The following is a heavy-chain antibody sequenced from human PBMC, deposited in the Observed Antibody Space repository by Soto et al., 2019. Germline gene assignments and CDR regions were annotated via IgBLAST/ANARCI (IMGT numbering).Heavy chain of an antibody. CDR3: ARVGIYYYDSSGPTPEPVAFDI. CDR2: IYYSGST. D-gene: IGHD3-22*01. J-gene: IGHJ3*02. Sequence: SETLSLTCTVSGGSISSGDYYWSWIRQPPGKGLEWIGYIYYSGSTYYNPSLKSRVTISVYTSKNQFSLKLSSVTAADTAVYYCARVGIYYYDSSGPTPEPVAFDIWGQGTMVTVSS. CDR1: GGSISSGDYY. V-gene: IGHV4-30-4*01.